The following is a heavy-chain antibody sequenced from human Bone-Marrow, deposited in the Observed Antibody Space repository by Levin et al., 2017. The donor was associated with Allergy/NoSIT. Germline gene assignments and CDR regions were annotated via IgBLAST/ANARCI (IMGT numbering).Heavy chain of an antibody. Sequence: LSLPFPFSFFSLISSGYHWTWIRQSPGKGLEWIGYISYRGTTYYNPSLKSRLTISLDTSEQRFSLNLNSVTAADTAIYYCARLDGYYFDYWGQGTLVTVSS. CDR3: ARLDGYYFDY. CDR1: FFSLISSGYH. CDR2: ISYRGTT. D-gene: IGHD3-9*01. V-gene: IGHV4-31*03. J-gene: IGHJ4*02.